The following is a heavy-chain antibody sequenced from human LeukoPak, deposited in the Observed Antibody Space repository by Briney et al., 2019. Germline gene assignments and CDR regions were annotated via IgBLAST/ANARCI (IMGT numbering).Heavy chain of an antibody. CDR1: GFTVSSNS. CDR3: ARDRDGGYYFDY. Sequence: GGSLRLSCAASGFTVSSNSMTWVRQAPGKGLEWVSVIYSGGRTYYTDSVKGRFTISRDNSKNTLFLQMSSLRAEDTAVYYCARDRDGGYYFDYWGQGTLVTVSS. D-gene: IGHD4-23*01. J-gene: IGHJ4*02. V-gene: IGHV3-66*01. CDR2: IYSGGRT.